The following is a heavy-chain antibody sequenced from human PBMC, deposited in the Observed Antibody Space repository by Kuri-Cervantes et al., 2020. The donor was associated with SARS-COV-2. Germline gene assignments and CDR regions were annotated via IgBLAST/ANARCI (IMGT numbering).Heavy chain of an antibody. CDR3: ARSGPRAISREDGALDI. V-gene: IGHV1-45*02. J-gene: IGHJ3*02. CDR1: GDSFTYRF. D-gene: IGHD4/OR15-4a*01. Sequence: SVKVSCKASGDSFTYRFLHWVRQAPGQAPEWMGWITPFNGNTKYAQKFQDRLTITRDRPMNTAYMELSSLRYEDTAMYYCARSGPRAISREDGALDIWGQGTMVTVSS. CDR2: ITPFNGNT.